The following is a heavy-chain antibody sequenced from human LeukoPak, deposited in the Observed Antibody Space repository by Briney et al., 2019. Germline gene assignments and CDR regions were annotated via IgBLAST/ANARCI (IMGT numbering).Heavy chain of an antibody. CDR2: INYTGST. CDR3: ARADMITFGGVIAS. Sequence: SETLSLTCAVYGGSFSGYYWSWIRQPPGKGLEWIGYINYTGSTNYNPSLKSRVTISVDTSKNQFSLKLSSVTAADTAVYCCARADMITFGGVIASWGQGTLVTVSS. V-gene: IGHV4-59*01. D-gene: IGHD3-16*02. J-gene: IGHJ4*02. CDR1: GGSFSGYY.